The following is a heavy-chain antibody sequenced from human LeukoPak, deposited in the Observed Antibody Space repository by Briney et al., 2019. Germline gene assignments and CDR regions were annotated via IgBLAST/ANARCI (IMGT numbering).Heavy chain of an antibody. V-gene: IGHV3-33*01. Sequence: GGSLRLSCAASGFTFSNYAMYWVRQAPGKGPEWVAVIWYDGSNKYYADSVKGRFTISRDNSKNTLFLQMNSLRAEDTAVYYCARGAYCSGGRCPGAFDIWGQGTMVTVSS. CDR2: IWYDGSNK. CDR3: ARGAYCSGGRCPGAFDI. D-gene: IGHD2-15*01. CDR1: GFTFSNYA. J-gene: IGHJ3*02.